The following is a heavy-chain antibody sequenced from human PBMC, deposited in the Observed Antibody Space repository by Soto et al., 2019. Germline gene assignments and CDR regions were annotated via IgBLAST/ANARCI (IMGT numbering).Heavy chain of an antibody. D-gene: IGHD3-16*02. CDR3: ARSIPPELRLGELSPWGWFDP. CDR1: GGSFSGYY. CDR2: INHSGST. Sequence: QVQLQQWGAGLLKPSETLSLTCAVYGGSFSGYYWSWIRQPPGKGLEWIGEINHSGSTNYNPSLKSRVTISVDTSKNQFSLKLSSVTAADTAVYYCARSIPPELRLGELSPWGWFDPWGQGTLVTVSS. J-gene: IGHJ5*02. V-gene: IGHV4-34*01.